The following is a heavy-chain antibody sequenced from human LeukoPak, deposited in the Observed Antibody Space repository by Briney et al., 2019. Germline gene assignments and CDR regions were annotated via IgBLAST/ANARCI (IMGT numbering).Heavy chain of an antibody. V-gene: IGHV4-39*01. CDR2: IYYSGST. CDR3: ARAGPGIAVANGY. J-gene: IGHJ4*02. CDR1: GGSISSCSYY. D-gene: IGHD6-19*01. Sequence: SETLSLTCTVSGGSISSCSYYWGWIRQPPGKGLEWIGSIYYSGSTYYNPSLKSRVTISVDTSKNQFSLKLSSVTAADTAVYYCARAGPGIAVANGYWGQGTLVTVSS.